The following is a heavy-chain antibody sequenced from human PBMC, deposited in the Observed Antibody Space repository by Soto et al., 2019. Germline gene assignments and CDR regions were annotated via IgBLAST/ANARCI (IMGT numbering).Heavy chain of an antibody. V-gene: IGHV7-4-1*01. D-gene: IGHD3-3*02. CDR3: ASPKIAFYNWFDP. CDR1: GYIFITYA. CDR2: INTNTGNP. Sequence: ASVKVSCKASGYIFITYAMNCVRQAPGQGLEWMGWINTNTGNPTYAQGLTGRFVFSSDTSVSAAYLQICRLKGEDTAVYYCASPKIAFYNWFDPWGQGTLVTVSS. J-gene: IGHJ5*02.